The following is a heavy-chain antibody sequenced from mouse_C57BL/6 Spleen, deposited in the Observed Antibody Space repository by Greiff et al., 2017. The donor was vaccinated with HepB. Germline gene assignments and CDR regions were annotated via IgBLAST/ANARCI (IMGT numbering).Heavy chain of an antibody. V-gene: IGHV1-64*01. CDR3: AKIGPVDFDY. Sequence: QVQLKQPGAELVKPGASVKLSCKASGYTFTSYWMHWVKQRPGQGLEWIGMIHPNSGSTNYNEKFKSKATLTVDKSSSTAYMQLSSLTSEDSAVYYCAKIGPVDFDYWGQGTTLTVSS. CDR2: IHPNSGST. J-gene: IGHJ2*01. CDR1: GYTFTSYW. D-gene: IGHD1-1*01.